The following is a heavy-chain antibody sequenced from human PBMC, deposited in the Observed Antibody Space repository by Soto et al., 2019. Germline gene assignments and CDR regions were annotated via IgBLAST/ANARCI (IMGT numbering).Heavy chain of an antibody. V-gene: IGHV4-59*08. CDR2: IYYIFST. Sequence: SETLSLTCTVSGGSISSYYWIWIRQPPVNGLEFIGYIYYIFSTNYNPSLKSRFTISLYTSKNHFSLKLISFTAADTAVYYCAXRETRASRRGCSYYFDYWGQGTMVTVSS. J-gene: IGHJ4*02. CDR1: GGSISSYY. CDR3: AXRETRASRRGCSYYFDY. D-gene: IGHD6-19*01.